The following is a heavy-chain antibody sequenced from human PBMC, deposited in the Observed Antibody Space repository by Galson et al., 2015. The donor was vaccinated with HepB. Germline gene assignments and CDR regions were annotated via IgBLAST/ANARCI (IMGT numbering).Heavy chain of an antibody. CDR3: ARGPRGLRWFDP. V-gene: IGHV4-31*11. D-gene: IGHD4-17*01. CDR1: GGSISSVGYY. J-gene: IGHJ5*02. CDR2: IHSSGTT. Sequence: TLSLPCALSGGSISSVGYYWSWIRQYPGKGLEWIGYIHSSGTTYYNPSLKSRPAISVDTSKTHFSLNLSSVTAADTATYYCARGPRGLRWFDPWGQGTLVIVSS.